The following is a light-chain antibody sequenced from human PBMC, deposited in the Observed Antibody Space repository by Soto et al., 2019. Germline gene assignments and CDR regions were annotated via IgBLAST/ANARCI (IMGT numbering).Light chain of an antibody. CDR2: GAS. J-gene: IGKJ1*01. Sequence: IVMTQSPATLSVSPGERAMFSCRASRNISSNLAWYQQKLGQAPRLLIYGASTRATGIPARVSGSGSGTDFTLTINRLEPEDVAVYYCQQYFASSWTFGQGTKV. V-gene: IGKV3-15*01. CDR1: RNISSN. CDR3: QQYFASSWT.